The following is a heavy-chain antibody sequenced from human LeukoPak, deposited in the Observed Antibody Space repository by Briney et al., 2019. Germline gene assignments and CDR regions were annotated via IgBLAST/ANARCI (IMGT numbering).Heavy chain of an antibody. Sequence: GGSLRLSCAASGFPFSNFWMSWAGEAPGKGLEWVADIKQDGSEKYYVDSVKGRFTISRDNAKNSLYLQMNSLRAEDTAVFYCARVYNWNYFDYWGQGTLVTVSS. V-gene: IGHV3-7*03. J-gene: IGHJ4*02. D-gene: IGHD1-20*01. CDR3: ARVYNWNYFDY. CDR2: IKQDGSEK. CDR1: GFPFSNFW.